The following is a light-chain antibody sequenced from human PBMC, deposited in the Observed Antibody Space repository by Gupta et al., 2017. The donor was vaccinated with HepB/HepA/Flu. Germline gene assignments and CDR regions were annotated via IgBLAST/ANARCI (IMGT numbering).Light chain of an antibody. J-gene: IGLJ2*01. V-gene: IGLV2-23*02. CDR1: SSDVGSYNL. Sequence: QSALTQPASVSGSPGQSITLSCTGTSSDVGSYNLVSWYQQHPGKAPKLMIYDVIKRPSGVSNRFSGSKSGNTASLTISGLQAEDEADYYCCSYEGSTTLVFGGGTKLTVL. CDR3: CSYEGSTTLV. CDR2: DVI.